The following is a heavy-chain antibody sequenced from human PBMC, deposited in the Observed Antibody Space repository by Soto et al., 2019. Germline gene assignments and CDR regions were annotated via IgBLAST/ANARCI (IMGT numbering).Heavy chain of an antibody. CDR3: ARADYEILTGSYAMDV. D-gene: IGHD3-9*01. V-gene: IGHV4-4*07. Sequence: SETLSLTCTVSDDFISSYYWNWIRQPAGKGLEWIGRVSTNGATNYNPSLESRVTMSVDTSKNQFSLKLTSVTAADTAVYFCARADYEILTGSYAMDVWGPGTTLTVYS. CDR2: VSTNGAT. CDR1: DDFISSYY. J-gene: IGHJ6*02.